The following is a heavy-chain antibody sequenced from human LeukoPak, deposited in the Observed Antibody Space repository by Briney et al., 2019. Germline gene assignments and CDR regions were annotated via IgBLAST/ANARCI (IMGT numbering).Heavy chain of an antibody. V-gene: IGHV3-7*01. D-gene: IGHD1-1*01. CDR1: GFTFSRYW. CDR3: ARQRYSDY. CDR2: IKEDGSGN. Sequence: GGSLRLSCAASGFTFSRYWMTWVRQAPGKGLEWVANIKEDGSGNSYVESVQGRFTISRDNAKNSLYLQLNSLRAEDTAVYFCARQRYSDYWGQGTLVTVSS. J-gene: IGHJ4*02.